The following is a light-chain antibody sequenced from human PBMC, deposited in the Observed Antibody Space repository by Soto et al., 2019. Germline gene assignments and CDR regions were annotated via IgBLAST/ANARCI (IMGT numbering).Light chain of an antibody. CDR2: DVS. J-gene: IGLJ3*02. V-gene: IGLV2-11*01. CDR1: SSDVGGYNY. CDR3: CSYAGTSLWV. Sequence: QSVLTQPRSVSGSPGQSVTISCTGTSSDVGGYNYVSWYQQHPGKAPKLVIYDVSKRPSGVPDRFSGSKSGNTASLTISGLQAEDEADYYCCSYAGTSLWVFGRGTKLIVL.